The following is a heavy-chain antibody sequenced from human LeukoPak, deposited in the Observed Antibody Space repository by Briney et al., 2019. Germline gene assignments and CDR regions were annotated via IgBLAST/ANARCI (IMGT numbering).Heavy chain of an antibody. V-gene: IGHV1-18*01. D-gene: IGHD6-19*01. J-gene: IGHJ5*02. CDR1: GYTFTSYG. CDR3: ARTYSSPLNWFDP. Sequence: GASVKLSCKSSGYTFTSYGISWVRQAPGQGLEWMGWISAYNGSTNYAQKLQGRVTMTTDTSTSTAYMELRSLRSDDTAVYYCARTYSSPLNWFDPWGQGTLVTVSS. CDR2: ISAYNGST.